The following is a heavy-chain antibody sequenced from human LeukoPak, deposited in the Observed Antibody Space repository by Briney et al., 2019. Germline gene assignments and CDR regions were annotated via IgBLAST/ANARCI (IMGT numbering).Heavy chain of an antibody. V-gene: IGHV4-4*07. J-gene: IGHJ3*02. D-gene: IGHD6-13*01. Sequence: SETLSLTCTVSGGSISSYYWSWIRQPAGKGLEWIGRIYTSGSTNYNPSLKSRVTMSVDTSKNQFSLKLSSVTAADTAVYYCARDSSSWLPGAFDIWGQGTMVTVSS. CDR2: IYTSGST. CDR1: GGSISSYY. CDR3: ARDSSSWLPGAFDI.